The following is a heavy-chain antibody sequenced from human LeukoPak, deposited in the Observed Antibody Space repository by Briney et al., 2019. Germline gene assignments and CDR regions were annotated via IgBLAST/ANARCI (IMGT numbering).Heavy chain of an antibody. CDR2: INPNSGGT. V-gene: IGHV1-2*02. CDR1: GYTFTGYY. Sequence: VASVKVSCKASGYTFTGYYMHWVRQAPGQGLEWMGWINPNSGGTNYAQKFQGRVTMTRDTSISTAYMELSRLRSDDTAVYYCAREKVEGANWFDPWGQGTLVTVCS. CDR3: AREKVEGANWFDP. D-gene: IGHD2-15*01. J-gene: IGHJ5*02.